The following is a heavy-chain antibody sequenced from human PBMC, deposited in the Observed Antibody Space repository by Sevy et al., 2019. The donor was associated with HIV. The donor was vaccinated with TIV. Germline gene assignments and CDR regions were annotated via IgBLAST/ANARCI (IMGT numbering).Heavy chain of an antibody. CDR1: GFSFSSSGVG. Sequence: SGPTLVRPTQTLTLTCNFSGFSFSSSGVGVGWIRQPPGKALEWLAMIYWDGDTRNSPSRRGRLTITKDTSKDQVVLTMADMDPVDTGTYYCAHRRSKGITITEFDYWGQGALVTVSS. CDR2: IYWDGDT. V-gene: IGHV2-5*02. D-gene: IGHD3-9*01. J-gene: IGHJ4*02. CDR3: AHRRSKGITITEFDY.